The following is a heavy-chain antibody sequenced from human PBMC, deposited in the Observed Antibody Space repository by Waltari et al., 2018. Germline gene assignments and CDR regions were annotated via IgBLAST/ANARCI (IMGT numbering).Heavy chain of an antibody. CDR2: IIPIFGTA. CDR3: ARDKGFLGYCSGGSCYSGFDY. CDR1: GGTFSSYA. J-gene: IGHJ4*02. V-gene: IGHV1-69*05. Sequence: QVQLVQSGAEVKKPGSSVKVSCKASGGTFSSYAISWVRQAPGQGLEWMGGIIPIFGTANYAQKFQGRVTITTVESTSTAYMELSSLRSEDTAVYYCARDKGFLGYCSGGSCYSGFDYWGQGTLVTVSS. D-gene: IGHD2-15*01.